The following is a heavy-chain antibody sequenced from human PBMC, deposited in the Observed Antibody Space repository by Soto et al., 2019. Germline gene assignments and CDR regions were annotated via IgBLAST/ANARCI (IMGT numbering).Heavy chain of an antibody. CDR3: ARGSGTVAY. V-gene: IGHV3-11*01. J-gene: IGHJ4*02. D-gene: IGHD1-7*01. CDR1: GFIFSDYD. Sequence: QVQLVESGGGLVKPGGSLRLSCAVSGFIFSDYDMNWVRQAPGKGLEWVSYITSSGSTIHYADSVKGRFTVSRVNGKNSLYLQMHSLRAEDTAVYYCARGSGTVAYWGQGTLVTVSS. CDR2: ITSSGSTI.